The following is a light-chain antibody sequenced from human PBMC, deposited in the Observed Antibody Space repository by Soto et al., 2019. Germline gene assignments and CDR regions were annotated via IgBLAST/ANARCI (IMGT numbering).Light chain of an antibody. CDR1: XSXXGVYNY. CDR3: SSYTSSSTLYV. CDR2: DVS. Sequence: QSALTQPASVSGSPGQSITISXXGTXSXXGVYNYVSWYQQHPGKAPKLMIYDVSNRPSGVSNRFSGSKSGNTASLTISGLQAEDEADYYCSSYTSSSTLYVFGTGTKLTVL. V-gene: IGLV2-14*01. J-gene: IGLJ1*01.